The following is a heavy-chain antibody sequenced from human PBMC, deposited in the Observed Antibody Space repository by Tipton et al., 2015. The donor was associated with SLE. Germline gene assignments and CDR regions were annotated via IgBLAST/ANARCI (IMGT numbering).Heavy chain of an antibody. V-gene: IGHV4-61*09. Sequence: TLSLTCTVSGGSISSGSYYWSLIRQPAGKGLEWIGYIYTSGSTNYNPSLKSRVTISVDTSKNQFSLKLSSVTAADTAVYYCARESYYYDSSGYEYWGQGTLVTVSS. CDR1: GGSISSGSYY. J-gene: IGHJ4*02. D-gene: IGHD3-22*01. CDR3: ARESYYYDSSGYEY. CDR2: IYTSGST.